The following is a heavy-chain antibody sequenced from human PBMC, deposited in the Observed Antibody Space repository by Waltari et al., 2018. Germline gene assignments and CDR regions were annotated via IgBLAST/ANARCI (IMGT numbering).Heavy chain of an antibody. CDR1: GFTFSSYA. CDR3: ARVSVVPAVSFDY. J-gene: IGHJ4*02. Sequence: VQLLESGGGLVQPGGSLRLSCAASGFTFSSYAMSWVRQAPGKGLEWIGYIYYSGSTYYNPSLKSRVTISVDTSKNQFSLKLSSVTAADTAVYYCARVSVVPAVSFDYWGQGTLVTVSS. V-gene: IGHV4-30-4*08. D-gene: IGHD2-2*01. CDR2: IYYSGST.